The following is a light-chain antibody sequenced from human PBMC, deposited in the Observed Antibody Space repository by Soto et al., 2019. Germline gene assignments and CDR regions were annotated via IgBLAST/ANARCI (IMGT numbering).Light chain of an antibody. J-gene: IGKJ1*01. CDR1: QTIYSK. V-gene: IGKV3-15*01. Sequence: DMTQSPATLSLSPGESATLSCRAGQTIYSKVAWYQQRTCQAPRLLIYTAATRGTGVTAMFRGSGSRTEFTLTISCLQSVDFALYYCQRNQKLWTFGQGKKVDI. CDR2: TAA. CDR3: QRNQKLWT.